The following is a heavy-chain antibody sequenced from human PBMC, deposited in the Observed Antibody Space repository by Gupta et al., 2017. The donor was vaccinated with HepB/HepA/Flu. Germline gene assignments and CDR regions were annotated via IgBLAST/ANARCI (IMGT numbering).Heavy chain of an antibody. Sequence: EVQMLESGGGLEQPGGSLRLSCAASGFPFKNYAVTWVRQTPGKGLEWVSAISGRGDTTFYADSVKGRFTISRDNSKNILYLQMNSLRVEDTAIYYCAKDPNGDYVGAFDTWGQGTMVTVSS. V-gene: IGHV3-23*01. CDR3: AKDPNGDYVGAFDT. D-gene: IGHD4-17*01. CDR2: ISGRGDTT. J-gene: IGHJ3*02. CDR1: GFPFKNYA.